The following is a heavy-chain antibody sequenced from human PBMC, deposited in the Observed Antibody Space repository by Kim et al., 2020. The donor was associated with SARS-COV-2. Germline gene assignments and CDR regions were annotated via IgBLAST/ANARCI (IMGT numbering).Heavy chain of an antibody. CDR3: ARAGGPYSNYQAPPY. V-gene: IGHV3-30*03. CDR2: ISYDGSNK. J-gene: IGHJ4*01. D-gene: IGHD4-4*01. CDR1: GFTFSSYG. Sequence: GGSLRLSCAASGFTFSSYGMHWVRQAPGKGLEWVAVISYDGSNKYYADSVKGRFTISRDNSKNTLYLQMNSLRAEDTAVYYCARAGGPYSNYQAPPYWG.